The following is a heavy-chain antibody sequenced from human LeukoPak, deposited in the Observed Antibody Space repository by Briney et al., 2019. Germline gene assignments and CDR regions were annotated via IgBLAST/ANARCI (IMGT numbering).Heavy chain of an antibody. D-gene: IGHD3-10*01. CDR3: AGELRNYGSGSYGYFDY. Sequence: LAGGSLRLSCAASGFTFSSYAMSWVRQAPGKGLEWISGISGSGGRTFYADSVKGRFTISRDSSKNTLYLQMNSLRAEDTAVYYCAGELRNYGSGSYGYFDYWGQGTLVTVSS. J-gene: IGHJ4*02. CDR1: GFTFSSYA. V-gene: IGHV3-23*01. CDR2: ISGSGGRT.